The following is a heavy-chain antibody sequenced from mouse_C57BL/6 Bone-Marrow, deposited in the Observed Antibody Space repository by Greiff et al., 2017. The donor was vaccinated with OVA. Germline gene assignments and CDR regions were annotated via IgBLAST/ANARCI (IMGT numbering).Heavy chain of an antibody. Sequence: VKLKQPGTELVKPGASVKLSCKASGYTFTSYWMHWVKQRPGQGLEWIGNINPSNGGTNYNEKFKSKATLTVDKSSSTAYMQLSSLTSEDSAVYYCARNRYEGYYAMDYWGQGTSVTVSS. D-gene: IGHD1-1*01. CDR1: GYTFTSYW. J-gene: IGHJ4*01. V-gene: IGHV1-53*01. CDR3: ARNRYEGYYAMDY. CDR2: INPSNGGT.